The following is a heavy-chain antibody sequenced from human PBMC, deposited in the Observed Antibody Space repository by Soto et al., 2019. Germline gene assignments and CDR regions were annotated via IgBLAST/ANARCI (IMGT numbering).Heavy chain of an antibody. D-gene: IGHD6-13*01. CDR1: GFSLSNARMG. V-gene: IGHV2-26*01. J-gene: IGHJ5*02. CDR2: IFSNDEK. CDR3: ARTIAAAGYGGLNWFDP. Sequence: QVTLKESGPVLVKPTETLTLTCTVSGFSLSNARMGVSWIRQPPGKALEWLAHIFSNDEKSYSTSLKSRLTISKDTSKSQVVLTMTNMDPVDTATYYCARTIAAAGYGGLNWFDPWGQGTLVTVSS.